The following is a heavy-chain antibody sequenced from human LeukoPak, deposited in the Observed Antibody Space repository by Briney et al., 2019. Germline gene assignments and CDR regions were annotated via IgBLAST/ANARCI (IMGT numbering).Heavy chain of an antibody. CDR1: GYTLTELS. CDR3: ARIADGDYYYYYMDV. D-gene: IGHD2-15*01. J-gene: IGHJ6*03. CDR2: ISYDGSNK. Sequence: SCKVSGYTLTELSMHWVRQAPGKGLEWVAVISYDGSNKYYADSVKGRFTISRDNSKNTLYLQMNSLRAEDTAVYYCARIADGDYYYYYMDVWGKGTTVTVSS. V-gene: IGHV3-30*01.